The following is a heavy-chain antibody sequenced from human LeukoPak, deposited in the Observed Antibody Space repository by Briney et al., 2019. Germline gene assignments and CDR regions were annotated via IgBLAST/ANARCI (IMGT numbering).Heavy chain of an antibody. J-gene: IGHJ3*02. D-gene: IGHD2-15*01. CDR1: GFTFSSYP. CDR2: IYSGGST. CDR3: EGWSVDAALDI. V-gene: IGHV3-53*01. Sequence: GGSLRLSCAASGFTFSSYPMNWVRQAPGRGLEWVSTIYSGGSTFYADSVKGRFTISRDSSKNTLYLQMNSLRAEDTAVYYCEGWSVDAALDIWGQGTMVTVSS.